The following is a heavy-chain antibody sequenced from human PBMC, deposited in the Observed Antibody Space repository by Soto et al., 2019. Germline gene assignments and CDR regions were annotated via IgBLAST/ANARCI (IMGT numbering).Heavy chain of an antibody. CDR2: VHYSGST. CDR3: TRGGSGHPFDY. D-gene: IGHD1-26*01. V-gene: IGHV4-59*11. J-gene: IGHJ4*02. CDR1: DVSITGHY. Sequence: SETLSLTCTVSDVSITGHYWTWIRQPPGKGLEWIGNVHYSGSTHYSPSLKSRVIISVDTSENQSSLKLNSVTTADTAVYYCTRGGSGHPFDYWGQGTLVTVSS.